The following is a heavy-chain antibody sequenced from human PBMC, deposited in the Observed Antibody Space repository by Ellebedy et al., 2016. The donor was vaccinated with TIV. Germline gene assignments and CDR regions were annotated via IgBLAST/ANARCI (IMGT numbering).Heavy chain of an antibody. J-gene: IGHJ5*02. V-gene: IGHV3-7*01. CDR2: IYQDGSDE. CDR1: GFSFRSYW. Sequence: GGSLRLSCAAPGFSFRSYWMSWVRQAPGKGLEWVANIYQDGSDEYYVDSVKGRFTISRDNDNKALFLQMNSLRVEDTAVYYCARRGSYGDYAVQINSWFDRWGRGTLVTVSS. CDR3: ARRGSYGDYAVQINSWFDR. D-gene: IGHD4-17*01.